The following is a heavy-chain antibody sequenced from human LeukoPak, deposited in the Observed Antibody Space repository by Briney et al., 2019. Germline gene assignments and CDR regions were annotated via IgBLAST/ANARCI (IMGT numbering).Heavy chain of an antibody. D-gene: IGHD2-15*01. V-gene: IGHV1-8*01. CDR3: ASSAGSANFDY. J-gene: IGHJ4*02. CDR1: GYTFTSYD. Sequence: ASVKVSCKASGYTFTSYDINWLRQAPGQGPEWMGWMNPNSGKTGYAQKFQDRVTVTRSTSISTAYMELSSLRSEDTAVYYCASSAGSANFDYWGQGTLVSVSS. CDR2: MNPNSGKT.